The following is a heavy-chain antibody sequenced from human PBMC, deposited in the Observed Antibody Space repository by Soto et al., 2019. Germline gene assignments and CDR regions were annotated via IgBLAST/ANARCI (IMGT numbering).Heavy chain of an antibody. CDR1: GFTFSSYD. J-gene: IGHJ3*02. CDR3: ARAQGVAVAGGGDGAFDI. Sequence: GGSLRLSCAASGFTFSSYDMHWVRQATGKGLEWVSAIGTAGDTYYPGSVKGRFTISRENAKNSLYLQMNSLRAGDTAVYYCARAQGVAVAGGGDGAFDIWGQGTMVTVSS. V-gene: IGHV3-13*01. CDR2: IGTAGDT. D-gene: IGHD6-19*01.